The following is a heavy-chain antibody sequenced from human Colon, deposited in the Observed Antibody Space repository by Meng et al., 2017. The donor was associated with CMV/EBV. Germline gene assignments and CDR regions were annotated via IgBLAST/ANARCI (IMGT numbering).Heavy chain of an antibody. CDR1: GLTFSSFA. J-gene: IGHJ3*02. V-gene: IGHV3-23*01. CDR2: ISGTGRST. Sequence: GESLKISCAASGLTFSSFAMSWVRQAQGKGLEWVSSISGTGRSTYYADSVKGRFTVSRDNSRNTLYLQMSSLRAEDTAVYYCAKYVLRFMEWRHAFDNWGQGTMITVSS. CDR3: AKYVLRFMEWRHAFDN. D-gene: IGHD3-3*01.